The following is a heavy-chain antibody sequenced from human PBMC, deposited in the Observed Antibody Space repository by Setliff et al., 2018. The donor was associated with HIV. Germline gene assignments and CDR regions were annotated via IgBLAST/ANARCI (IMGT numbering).Heavy chain of an antibody. CDR3: AKTVVGDSYALPNDGFDI. CDR2: IYHTGST. CDR1: GGSITRTPYY. J-gene: IGHJ3*02. Sequence: SETLSLTCTVSGGSITRTPYYWGWIRQPPGKGLEWIGSIYHTGSTSYNPSLKSRVTISGDTSKNRFSLKLSSVTAFDTAVYYCAKTVVGDSYALPNDGFDIWGQGTMVTVSS. D-gene: IGHD3-16*01. V-gene: IGHV4-39*01.